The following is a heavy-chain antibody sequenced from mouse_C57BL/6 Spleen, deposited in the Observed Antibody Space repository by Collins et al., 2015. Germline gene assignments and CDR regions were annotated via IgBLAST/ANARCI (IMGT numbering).Heavy chain of an antibody. CDR2: IDPSDSYT. J-gene: IGHJ4*01. CDR3: ITTGYYAMDY. CDR1: GYTFTSYW. V-gene: IGHV1S127*01. Sequence: QVQLQQPGAELVKPGASVKMSCKASGYTFTSYWMHWVKQRPGQGLEWIGVIDPSDSYTSYNQKFKGKATLTVDTSSSTAYMQLSSLTSEDSAVYYCITTGYYAMDYWGQGTSVTVSS. D-gene: IGHD2-12*01.